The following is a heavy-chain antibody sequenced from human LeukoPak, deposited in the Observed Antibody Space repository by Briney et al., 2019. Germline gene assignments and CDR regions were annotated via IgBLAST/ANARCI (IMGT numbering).Heavy chain of an antibody. CDR1: GFTFSNFA. CDR2: ISYDGKNK. Sequence: GGSLRLSCAASGFTFSNFAMHWVRQTPGKGLEWVSVISYDGKNKYYPDSVKGRFTISRDNSKNTLYLQMNSLSTEDTAVYYCARVSTTDYFDYWGQGTLVTVS. D-gene: IGHD1-14*01. CDR3: ARVSTTDYFDY. J-gene: IGHJ4*02. V-gene: IGHV3-30*04.